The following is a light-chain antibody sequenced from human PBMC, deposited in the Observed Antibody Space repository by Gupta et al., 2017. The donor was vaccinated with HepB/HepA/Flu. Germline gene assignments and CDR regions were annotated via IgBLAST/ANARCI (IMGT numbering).Light chain of an antibody. CDR3: QSADSSGTYLV. J-gene: IGLJ2*01. Sequence: SYELTQTLSVSVSPGQTARNTCPGDALPKQYAYWYQQKPGQAPVLVIYKDSERPSGIPERFSCSSSGTTVTLTITRVQAEDEADYYCQSADSSGTYLVFGGGTKLTVL. CDR2: KDS. V-gene: IGLV3-25*03. CDR1: ALPKQY.